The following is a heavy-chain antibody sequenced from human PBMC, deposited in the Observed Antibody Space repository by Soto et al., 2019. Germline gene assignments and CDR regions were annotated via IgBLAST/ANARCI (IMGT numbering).Heavy chain of an antibody. Sequence: HVQPQESAPGRVKPSPTISLSCTVSGGSVTSGGYYWAWIRQPPGKGLECIGYIYHTGDTYYNPYLQRRVSLSVVTSWVQLCLTLTSVTAAATACYFCARGRTIGVFSIWFDPWCEGT. J-gene: IGHJ5*02. CDR2: IYHTGDT. D-gene: IGHD3-22*01. V-gene: IGHV4-31*02. CDR3: ARGRTIGVFSIWFDP. CDR1: GGSVTSGGYY.